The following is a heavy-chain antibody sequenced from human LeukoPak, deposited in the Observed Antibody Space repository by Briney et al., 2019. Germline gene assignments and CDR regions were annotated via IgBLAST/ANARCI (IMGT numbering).Heavy chain of an antibody. V-gene: IGHV4-34*01. CDR2: INHSGST. Sequence: SETLSLTCTVYGGSFSGYYWSWIRQPPGKGLEWIGEINHSGSTNYNPSLKSRVTISVDTSKNRFSLKLSSVTAADTAVYYCARGVGATTLPGYNWFDPWGQGTLVTVSS. D-gene: IGHD1-26*01. CDR1: GGSFSGYY. CDR3: ARGVGATTLPGYNWFDP. J-gene: IGHJ5*02.